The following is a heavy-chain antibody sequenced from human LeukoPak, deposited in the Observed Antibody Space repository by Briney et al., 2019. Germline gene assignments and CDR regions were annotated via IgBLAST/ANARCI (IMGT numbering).Heavy chain of an antibody. CDR2: ISYDGSNK. V-gene: IGHV3-30*18. J-gene: IGHJ4*02. Sequence: GGSLRLSCAASGFTFSYYGMHWVRQAPGKGLEWVAVISYDGSNKYYADSVKGRFTISRDTSKNTLYLQMNSLRAEDMAVYYCVKRWTGTTIGQQDYWGQGTLVTVSS. CDR3: VKRWTGTTIGQQDY. CDR1: GFTFSYYG. D-gene: IGHD1-1*01.